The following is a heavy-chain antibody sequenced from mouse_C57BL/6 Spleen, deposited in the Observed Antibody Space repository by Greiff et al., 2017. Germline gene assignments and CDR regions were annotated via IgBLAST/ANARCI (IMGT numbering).Heavy chain of an antibody. CDR2: ICPGNSDT. CDR3: TRYPSYCYGSKSPFDY. D-gene: IGHD1-1*01. J-gene: IGHJ2*01. Sequence: DVLLQESGTVLARPGASVKMSCTTSGYTFTSYSMPWVKQSPGQSLEWIAAICPGNSDTSYPQNFKGKATLTAVTAASTAYMENSSLTNRDFTFYYSTRYPSYCYGSKSPFDYWGQGTTLTVSS. CDR1: GYTFTSYS. V-gene: IGHV1-5*01.